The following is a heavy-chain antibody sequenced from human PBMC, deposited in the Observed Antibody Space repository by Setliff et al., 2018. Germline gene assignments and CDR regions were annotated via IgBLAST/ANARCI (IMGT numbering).Heavy chain of an antibody. CDR2: ISAYNGNT. V-gene: IGHV1-18*01. D-gene: IGHD2-15*01. CDR3: ARVAPQYYDSSGGSCYKGDDY. J-gene: IGHJ4*02. Sequence: ASVKVSCKPSGYTFTSYGISWVRQAPGQGLEWMGWISAYNGNTNYAQKLQGRGTMTRDTSTSTVYMELSSLRSEDTAGYYCARVAPQYYDSSGGSCYKGDDYWGQGTLVTVSS. CDR1: GYTFTSYG.